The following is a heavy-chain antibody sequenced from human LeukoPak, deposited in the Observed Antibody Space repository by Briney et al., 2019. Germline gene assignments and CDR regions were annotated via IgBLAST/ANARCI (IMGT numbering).Heavy chain of an antibody. CDR3: ARDPVYGVLDY. CDR1: GFTFSDYY. Sequence: GGSLRLSCAASGFTFSDYYMSWIRQAPGKGLEWVSSISSSSSYIYYADSVKGRFTISRDNAKNSLYLQMNSLRAEDTAVYYCARDPVYGVLDYWGQGTLVTVSS. V-gene: IGHV3-11*06. CDR2: ISSSSSYI. D-gene: IGHD4-17*01. J-gene: IGHJ4*02.